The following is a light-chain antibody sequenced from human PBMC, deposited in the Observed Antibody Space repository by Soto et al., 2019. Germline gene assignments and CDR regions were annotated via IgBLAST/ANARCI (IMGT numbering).Light chain of an antibody. V-gene: IGKV3-20*01. CDR3: QQYGSPPT. CDR2: GAY. J-gene: IGKJ5*01. CDR1: QTLSSSF. Sequence: IVLTQSPGTLSLSPGERATLSCRTSQTLSSSFLAWYQQTPGQPPRLLIYGAYTRATDIPARFSGSGSGTEFTLTISRLEPEDFAVYYCQQYGSPPTLGQGTRLEIK.